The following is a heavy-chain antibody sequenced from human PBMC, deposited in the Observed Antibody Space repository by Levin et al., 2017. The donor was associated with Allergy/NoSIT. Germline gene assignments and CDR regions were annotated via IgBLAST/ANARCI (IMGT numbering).Heavy chain of an antibody. CDR1: GFTFSSYG. J-gene: IGHJ4*02. Sequence: GGSLRLSCAASGFTFSSYGMHWVRQAPGKGLEWVAVISYDGSNKYYADSVKGRFTISRDNSKNTLYLQMNSLRAEDTAVYYCAKRGTYSSSSEVDYWGQGTLVTVSS. CDR3: AKRGTYSSSSEVDY. CDR2: ISYDGSNK. D-gene: IGHD6-6*01. V-gene: IGHV3-30*18.